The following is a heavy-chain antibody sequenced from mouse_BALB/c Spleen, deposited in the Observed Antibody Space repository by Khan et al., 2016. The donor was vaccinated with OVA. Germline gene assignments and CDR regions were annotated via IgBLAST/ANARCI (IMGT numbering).Heavy chain of an antibody. CDR1: GFSFSSYT. CDR2: ISSGSTYT. CDR3: TRDGNYAHWYFDV. Sequence: EVELVESGEGLVKPGGSLKLSCAASGFSFSSYTMSWVRQTPEKRLEWVATISSGSTYTYSPDSVKGRFTISRDNAKNTLYLQMSSLKSEDTAMYYCTRDGNYAHWYFDVWGAGTTVTVSS. D-gene: IGHD2-1*01. J-gene: IGHJ1*01. V-gene: IGHV5-6-4*01.